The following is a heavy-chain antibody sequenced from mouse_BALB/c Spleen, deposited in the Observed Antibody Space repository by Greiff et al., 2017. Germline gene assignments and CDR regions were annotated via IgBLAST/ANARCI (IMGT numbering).Heavy chain of an antibody. CDR1: GFTFSSYT. CDR3: ARSGTRAMDY. CDR2: ISNGGGST. Sequence: EVKVEESGGGLVQPGGSLKLSCAASGFTFSSYTMSWVRQTPEKRLEWVAYISNGGGSTYYPDTVKGRFTISRDNAKNTLYLQMSSLKSEDTAMYYCARSGTRAMDYWGQGTSVTVSS. V-gene: IGHV5-12-2*01. D-gene: IGHD3-3*01. J-gene: IGHJ4*01.